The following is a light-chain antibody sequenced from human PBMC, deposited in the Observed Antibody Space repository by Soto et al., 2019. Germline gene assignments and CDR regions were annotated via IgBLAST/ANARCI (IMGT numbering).Light chain of an antibody. Sequence: QSVLTQPPSASGTPGQRVTISCSGSSSSIGSNTVNWYQQLPGTAPKLLIYGNNQRPSGAPDRFSGSKSGTSASLAISGLQSEDEADYYCAAWDDSLNGWVFGGGTKLTVL. V-gene: IGLV1-44*01. J-gene: IGLJ3*02. CDR2: GNN. CDR3: AAWDDSLNGWV. CDR1: SSSIGSNT.